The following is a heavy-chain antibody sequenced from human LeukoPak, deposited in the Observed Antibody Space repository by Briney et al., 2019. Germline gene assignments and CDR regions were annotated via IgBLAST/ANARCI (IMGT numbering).Heavy chain of an antibody. CDR3: AKDIGWELPLAAFDI. D-gene: IGHD1-26*01. J-gene: IGHJ3*02. Sequence: PGRSLRLSCAASGFTFDDYAMHWVRQAPGKGLEWVSGISWNSCSIGYADSVKGRFTISRDNAKNSLYLQMNSLRAEDTALYYCAKDIGWELPLAAFDIWGQGTMVTVSS. V-gene: IGHV3-9*01. CDR1: GFTFDDYA. CDR2: ISWNSCSI.